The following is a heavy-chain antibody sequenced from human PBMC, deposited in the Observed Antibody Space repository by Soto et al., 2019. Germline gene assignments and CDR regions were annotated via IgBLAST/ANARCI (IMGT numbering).Heavy chain of an antibody. Sequence: ASVKVSCKASGYTFTSYGISWVRQAPGQGLEWMGWTSAYNGNTNYAQKLQGRVTMTTDASTSTAYMELRSLRSDDTAVYYCARGTYYDILTGSPAWFDPWGQGTLVTVSS. CDR2: TSAYNGNT. J-gene: IGHJ5*02. V-gene: IGHV1-18*04. D-gene: IGHD3-9*01. CDR1: GYTFTSYG. CDR3: ARGTYYDILTGSPAWFDP.